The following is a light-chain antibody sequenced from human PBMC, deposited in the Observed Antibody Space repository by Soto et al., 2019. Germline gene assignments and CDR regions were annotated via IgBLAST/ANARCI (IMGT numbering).Light chain of an antibody. CDR3: QQYNNWRLT. CDR2: GAS. Sequence: EIVITQSPATLSVSPGERATLSCRASQSVSSNLAWYQQKPGQAPRLLIYGASTRATGIPARFSGSGSGTEFTLTISSLQSEDFAVYYCQQYNNWRLTLGGGTKVDIK. V-gene: IGKV3-15*01. J-gene: IGKJ4*01. CDR1: QSVSSN.